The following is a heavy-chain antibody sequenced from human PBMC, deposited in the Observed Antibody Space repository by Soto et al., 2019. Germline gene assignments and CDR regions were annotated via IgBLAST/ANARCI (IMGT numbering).Heavy chain of an antibody. CDR2: FRGSGDDGTT. J-gene: IGHJ4*02. V-gene: IGHV3-23*01. CDR1: GFTLSSYS. Sequence: GVLRLSCAASGFTLSSYSMSWVRQAPGKGLEWVSGFRGSGDDGTTYYADSVKGRFTISRDNSKNMLFLQMNSLRAEDTAIYYCAKKVNSGSGSQYFDYWGQGTLVTVSS. CDR3: AKKVNSGSGSQYFDY. D-gene: IGHD3-10*01.